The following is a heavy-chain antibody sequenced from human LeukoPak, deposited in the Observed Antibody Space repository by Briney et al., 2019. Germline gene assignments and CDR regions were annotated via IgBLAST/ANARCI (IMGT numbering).Heavy chain of an antibody. CDR1: GFTFSSYG. Sequence: GGSLRLSCEASGFTFSSYGMSWVRQAPGKGLEWVSGISGSGVSTYYADSVKGRFIISRDNSKNTLYLQMNSLRAEDTAVYYCATERYSSSWHDFDYWGQGTLVTVSS. J-gene: IGHJ4*02. CDR2: ISGSGVST. D-gene: IGHD6-13*01. CDR3: ATERYSSSWHDFDY. V-gene: IGHV3-23*01.